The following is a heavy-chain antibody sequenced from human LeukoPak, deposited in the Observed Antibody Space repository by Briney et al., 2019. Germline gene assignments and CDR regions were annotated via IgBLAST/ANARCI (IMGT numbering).Heavy chain of an antibody. CDR1: GGSISSYY. Sequence: SETLSLTCTVSGGSISSYYWSWIRQPAGKGLEWIGRIYTSGSTNYNPSLKSRVTISVDTSKNQFSLKLSSVTAADTAVYYCARPSVVAKINWFDPWGQGTLVTVSS. V-gene: IGHV4-4*07. CDR3: ARPSVVAKINWFDP. J-gene: IGHJ5*02. CDR2: IYTSGST. D-gene: IGHD2-15*01.